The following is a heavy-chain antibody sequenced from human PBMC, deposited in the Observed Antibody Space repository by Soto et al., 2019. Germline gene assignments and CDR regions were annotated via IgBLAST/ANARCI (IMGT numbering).Heavy chain of an antibody. J-gene: IGHJ4*02. CDR2: ISYVGSNK. Sequence: QVQLVESGGGVVQPGRSLRLSCAASGFTFSSYAMHWVRQAPGKGLEWVAVISYVGSNKYYADSVKGRFTISRDNSKNTLYLQMNSLRAEDTAVYYCAREEHYYDSSGYYLYWGQGTLVTVSS. V-gene: IGHV3-30-3*01. D-gene: IGHD3-22*01. CDR3: AREEHYYDSSGYYLY. CDR1: GFTFSSYA.